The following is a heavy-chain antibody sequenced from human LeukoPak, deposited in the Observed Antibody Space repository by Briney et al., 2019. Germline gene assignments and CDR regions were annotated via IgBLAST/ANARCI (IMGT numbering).Heavy chain of an antibody. J-gene: IGHJ3*02. Sequence: PGGSLRLSCAASGFTFSTYNMNWVRQAPGKGLEWVSYISSSSGTIYYADSVKGRFTISRDKAKNSLYLQMNSLRDEDTAVYYCARDFYGDWAFDIWGQGTMVTVSS. D-gene: IGHD4-17*01. V-gene: IGHV3-48*02. CDR1: GFTFSTYN. CDR3: ARDFYGDWAFDI. CDR2: ISSSSGTI.